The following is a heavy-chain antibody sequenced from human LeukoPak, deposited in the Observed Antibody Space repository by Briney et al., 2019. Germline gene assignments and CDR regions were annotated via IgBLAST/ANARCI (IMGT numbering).Heavy chain of an antibody. J-gene: IGHJ4*02. CDR3: GREPTTVSPPG. D-gene: IGHD4-11*01. CDR1: IQLTFSSYS. Sequence: GGSLRLSGFWIQLTFSSYSLDWVRQAPGKGLEWVSSISSSGAYIFYADSVKGRFTIYRDNAKNSLYLQMDSLSAQDTAVYYCGREPTTVSPPGWGQGTLVTVSS. CDR2: ISSSGAYI. V-gene: IGHV3-21*04.